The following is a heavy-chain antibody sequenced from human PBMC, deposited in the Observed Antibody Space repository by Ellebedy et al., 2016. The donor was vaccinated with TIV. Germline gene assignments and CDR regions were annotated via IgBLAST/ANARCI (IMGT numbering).Heavy chain of an antibody. CDR3: ARDLDKSSGWYGGAAY. CDR2: ISYDGNSK. V-gene: IGHV3-30-3*01. D-gene: IGHD6-19*01. CDR1: GFTFNSYA. J-gene: IGHJ4*02. Sequence: PGGSLRLSCAASGFTFNSYAMHWVRQAPGKGLEWVAVISYDGNSKYYRDSVKGRFTISRDNSMTTLYLEMNSLRAEDSGVYYCARDLDKSSGWYGGAAYWGQGTRVTVSS.